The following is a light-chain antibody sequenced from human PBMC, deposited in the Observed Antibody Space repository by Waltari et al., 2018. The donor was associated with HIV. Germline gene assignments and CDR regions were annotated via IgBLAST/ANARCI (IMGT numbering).Light chain of an antibody. CDR1: QSTNTY. V-gene: IGKV1-39*01. CDR3: QQGYSFPRT. Sequence: DIQMTQSPSSLSASIGDPVTISCRASQSTNTYLKWYQHKPGKAPKLLIYSVSNLQSGVPSRIRGSGSGTDVTLTISSLQPEDFSTYYCQQGYSFPRTFGQGTKLEIK. J-gene: IGKJ2*01. CDR2: SVS.